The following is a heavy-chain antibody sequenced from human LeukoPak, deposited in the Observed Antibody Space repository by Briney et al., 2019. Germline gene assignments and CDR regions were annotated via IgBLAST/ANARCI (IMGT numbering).Heavy chain of an antibody. CDR1: GFTFSSYA. CDR3: AKVGGVGEERERFYFDS. Sequence: PGGSLRLSCAASGFTFSSYAMSWVRQAPGKGLEWVSAISGSGGSTYYADSVKGRFTISRDNSHSTLYLQMNSLRAEDTAVFYCAKVGGVGEERERFYFDSWGQGTLITVSS. D-gene: IGHD3-10*01. V-gene: IGHV3-23*01. CDR2: ISGSGGST. J-gene: IGHJ4*02.